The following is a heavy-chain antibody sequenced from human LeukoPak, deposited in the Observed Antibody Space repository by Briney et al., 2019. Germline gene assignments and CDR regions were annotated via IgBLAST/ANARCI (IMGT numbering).Heavy chain of an antibody. CDR3: ARVFSVTKTFDY. CDR1: GFTFSSYS. V-gene: IGHV3-21*01. Sequence: PGGSLRLSCAASGFTFSSYSMNWVRQAPGKGLEWVSSISSSSSYIYYADSVKGRFTISRDNAKNSLYLQMNSLRAEDTAVYYCARVFSVTKTFDYWGQGTLVTVSS. CDR2: ISSSSSYI. D-gene: IGHD2-21*01. J-gene: IGHJ4*02.